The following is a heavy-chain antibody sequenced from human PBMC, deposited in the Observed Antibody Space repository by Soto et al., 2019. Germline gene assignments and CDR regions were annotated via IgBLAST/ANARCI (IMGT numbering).Heavy chain of an antibody. J-gene: IGHJ4*02. CDR1: GDTFSSYW. Sequence: PGESLKISCQGSGDTFSSYWIGWVRQMPGKGLEWMGIMFLGGSDTRYSPSFQGRVNISADKSIRTAYLQWNSLEASDTAMYYCARIRKNCGGDCYALEYWGPGPLVTVSS. V-gene: IGHV5-51*01. D-gene: IGHD2-21*02. CDR2: MFLGGSDT. CDR3: ARIRKNCGGDCYALEY.